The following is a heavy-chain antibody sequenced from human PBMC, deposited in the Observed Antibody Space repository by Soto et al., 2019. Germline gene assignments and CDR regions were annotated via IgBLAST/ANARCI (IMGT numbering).Heavy chain of an antibody. D-gene: IGHD3-22*01. J-gene: IGHJ4*02. Sequence: QVQLVESGGGVVQPGRSLRLSCAASGFTFSSYGMHWVRQAPGKGLGWVAVIWYDGSNKYYADSVKGRFTISRDNSKNTLYLQMNSLRAEDTAVYYCARGGYYDSSGYYSYWGQGTLVTVSS. V-gene: IGHV3-33*01. CDR2: IWYDGSNK. CDR1: GFTFSSYG. CDR3: ARGGYYDSSGYYSY.